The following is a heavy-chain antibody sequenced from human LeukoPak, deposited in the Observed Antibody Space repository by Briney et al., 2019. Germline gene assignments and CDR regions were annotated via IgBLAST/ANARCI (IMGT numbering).Heavy chain of an antibody. CDR3: GMSGDRVPLQDDVFDV. D-gene: IGHD1-26*01. CDR2: IYPGDSGP. J-gene: IGHJ3*01. V-gene: IGHV5-51*01. CDR1: GYSFTSYC. Sequence: GESLKISCKVSGYSFTSYCIGWVRQMPGKGLEWMGIIYPGDSGPTYSPSFQGQVTISVDKSINTAYLQWSSLQASDTAMYYCGMSGDRVPLQDDVFDVWGQGTMVTVSS.